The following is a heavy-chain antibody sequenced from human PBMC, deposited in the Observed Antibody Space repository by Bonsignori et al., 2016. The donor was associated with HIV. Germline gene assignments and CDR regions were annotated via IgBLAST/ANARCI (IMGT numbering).Heavy chain of an antibody. CDR2: IYHSGSP. J-gene: IGHJ6*03. Sequence: WIRQPPGKGLEWIGSIYHSGSPYYNPSLKSRVTMSVDTSKNQFSLNLSSVTAADTAVYYCARTGGDSGCYTFCYYYYYMDVWGKGTTVTVSS. CDR3: ARTGGDSGCYTFCYYYYYMDV. V-gene: IGHV4-38-2*01. D-gene: IGHD2-2*02.